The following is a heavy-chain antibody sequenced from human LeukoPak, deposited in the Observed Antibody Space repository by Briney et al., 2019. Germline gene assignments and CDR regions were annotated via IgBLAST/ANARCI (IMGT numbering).Heavy chain of an antibody. CDR2: INPNSGGT. CDR1: GYTFTGYY. V-gene: IGHV1-2*06. D-gene: IGHD2-15*01. J-gene: IGHJ6*02. CDR3: AREFGEIVVVVAATGYSGMDV. Sequence: ASVKVSCKASGYTFTGYYMHWVRQAPGQGLEWMGRINPNSGGTNYAQKFQGRVTMTRDTSISTAYMELSRLRSDDTAVYYCAREFGEIVVVVAATGYSGMDVWGQGTTVTVSS.